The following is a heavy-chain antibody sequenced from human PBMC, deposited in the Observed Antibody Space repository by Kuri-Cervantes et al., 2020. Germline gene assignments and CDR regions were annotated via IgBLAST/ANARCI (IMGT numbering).Heavy chain of an antibody. CDR1: GGSISSGDYY. CDR2: IYYSGST. CDR3: YRYSGYVSMDV. V-gene: IGHV4-30-4*03. D-gene: IGHD5-12*01. Sequence: SETLSLTCTVSGGSISSGDYYRSWIRQPPGKGLEWIGYIYYSGSTYYNPSLKSRVTISVDTSKNQFSLKLSSVTAADTAVYYCYRYSGYVSMDVWGQGTTVTVSS. J-gene: IGHJ6*02.